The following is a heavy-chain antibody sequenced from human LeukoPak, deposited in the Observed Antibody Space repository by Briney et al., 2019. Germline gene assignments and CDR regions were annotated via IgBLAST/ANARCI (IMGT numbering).Heavy chain of an antibody. CDR2: TYYRSKWYY. J-gene: IGHJ4*02. CDR1: GDSISSTSAG. V-gene: IGHV6-1*01. Sequence: PSQTLSLACAISGDSISSTSAGWNWIRQSPSRGLEWLGRTYYRSKWYYDYAVSVNGRLTINPDTFKNQFSLQLNSVTPEDTAVYYCARGVAGTGFDYWGQGSLVTVSS. D-gene: IGHD6-19*01. CDR3: ARGVAGTGFDY.